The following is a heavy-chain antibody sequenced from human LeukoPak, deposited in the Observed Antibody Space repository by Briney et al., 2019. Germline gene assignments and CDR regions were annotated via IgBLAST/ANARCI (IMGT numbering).Heavy chain of an antibody. D-gene: IGHD2-2*02. CDR1: GDSVSSNSAA. J-gene: IGHJ5*02. Sequence: SQTLSLTCAISGDSVSSNSAAWNWIRQSPSRGLEWLGRTYYKSKWYNEYAVSVKSRVIINSDTSKNQFSLKLSSVTAADTAVYYCAGRAVPAAIPHWFDPWGQGTLVTVSS. V-gene: IGHV6-1*01. CDR3: AGRAVPAAIPHWFDP. CDR2: TYYKSKWYN.